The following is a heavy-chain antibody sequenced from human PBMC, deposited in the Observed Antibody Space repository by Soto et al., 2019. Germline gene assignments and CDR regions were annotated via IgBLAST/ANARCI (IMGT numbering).Heavy chain of an antibody. D-gene: IGHD1-26*01. CDR3: ATGGDSGSPWAFDI. CDR1: GYTLTELS. V-gene: IGHV1-24*01. J-gene: IGHJ3*02. CDR2: FDPEGGET. Sequence: GASVKVSCKVSGYTLTELSMHWVRQAPGKGLEWMGGFDPEGGETIYAQKFQGRVTMTEDTSTDTAYMELSSLRSGDTAVYYWATGGDSGSPWAFDIWGRVTMVTVSS.